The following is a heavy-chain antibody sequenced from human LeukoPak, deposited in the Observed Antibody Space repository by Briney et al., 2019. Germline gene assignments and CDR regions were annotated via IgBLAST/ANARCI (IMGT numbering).Heavy chain of an antibody. J-gene: IGHJ4*02. V-gene: IGHV3-21*01. CDR1: GFTFSSYS. CDR3: AGGAHYDSSGYYFDY. D-gene: IGHD3-22*01. CDR2: ISSSSSYI. Sequence: GGSLRLSRAASGFTFSSYSMNWVRQAPGKGLEWVSSISSSSSYIYYADSVKGRFTISRDNAKNSLYLQMYSLRAEDTAVYYCAGGAHYDSSGYYFDYWGQGTLVTVSS.